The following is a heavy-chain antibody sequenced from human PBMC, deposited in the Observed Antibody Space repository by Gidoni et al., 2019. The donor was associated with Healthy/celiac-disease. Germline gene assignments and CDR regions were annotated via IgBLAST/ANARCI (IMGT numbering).Heavy chain of an antibody. J-gene: IGHJ4*02. CDR1: AFTFSSCS. Sequence: EVQLVESGGGLVKTGGSLSLSCAASAFTFSSCSMNWVRQAPGKGLEWVSSISSSSSYIYYADSVKGRFTISRDNAKNSLYLQMNSLRAEDTAVYYCARDAPHRSIFGVANYFDYWGQGTLVTVSS. D-gene: IGHD3-3*01. CDR2: ISSSSSYI. CDR3: ARDAPHRSIFGVANYFDY. V-gene: IGHV3-21*01.